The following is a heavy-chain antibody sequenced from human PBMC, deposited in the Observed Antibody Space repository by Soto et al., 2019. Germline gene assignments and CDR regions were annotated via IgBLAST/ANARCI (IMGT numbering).Heavy chain of an antibody. Sequence: SETLSLTCSVSGGSIGRYYWSWIRQSPVKGLEWIGFIYDSENTNYNPSLKSRVTISGDTSKNQLSLTLSSVTAADTAIYYCARHEKGSSFDHWGQGALVTVSS. CDR3: ARHEKGSSFDH. D-gene: IGHD6-6*01. V-gene: IGHV4-59*08. CDR1: GGSIGRYY. J-gene: IGHJ4*02. CDR2: IYDSENT.